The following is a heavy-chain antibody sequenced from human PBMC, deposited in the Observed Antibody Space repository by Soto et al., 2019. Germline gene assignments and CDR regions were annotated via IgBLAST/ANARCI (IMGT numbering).Heavy chain of an antibody. CDR1: HGPINSADYY. Sequence: PSETLSLTCTVSHGPINSADYYWSWIRQPPGKGLEWIGEINHSGSTNYNPSLKSRVTISVDTSKNQFSLKLSSVTAADTAVYYCATKTYYYSSGSPDHNYLWGQGTLVTVSS. CDR2: INHSGST. J-gene: IGHJ4*02. D-gene: IGHD3-10*01. CDR3: ATKTYYYSSGSPDHNYL. V-gene: IGHV4-34*01.